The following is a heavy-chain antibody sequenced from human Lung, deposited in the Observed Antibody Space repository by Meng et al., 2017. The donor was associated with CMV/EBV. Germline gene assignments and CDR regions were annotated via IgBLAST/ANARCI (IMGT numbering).Heavy chain of an antibody. CDR3: ARAGITMVRGVMVDYYGRAG. CDR1: GFTFSSYE. D-gene: IGHD3-10*01. CDR2: ISSSGSTI. V-gene: IGHV3-48*03. J-gene: IGHJ6*04. Sequence: GESXKISCAASGFTFSSYEMNWVRQAPGKGLEWVSYISSSGSTIYYADSVKGRFTISRDNAKNSLYLQMNSLRAEDTAVYYCARAGITMVRGVMVDYYGRAGWXTGPXVTGAS.